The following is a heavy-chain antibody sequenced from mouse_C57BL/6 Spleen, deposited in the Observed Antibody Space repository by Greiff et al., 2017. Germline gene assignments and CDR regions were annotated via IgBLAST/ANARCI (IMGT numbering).Heavy chain of an antibody. CDR3: ARRRRITTVVATDSMDD. CDR2: IDPSDSYT. D-gene: IGHD1-1*01. Sequence: QLQQSGAELVMPGASVKLSCKASGYTFTSYWMHWVKQRPGQGLEWIGEIDPSDSYTNYNQKFKGKSTLTVDKSSSTAYMQLSSLTSEDTAVYYCARRRRITTVVATDSMDDWGQGTSVTVSS. CDR1: GYTFTSYW. V-gene: IGHV1-69*01. J-gene: IGHJ4*01.